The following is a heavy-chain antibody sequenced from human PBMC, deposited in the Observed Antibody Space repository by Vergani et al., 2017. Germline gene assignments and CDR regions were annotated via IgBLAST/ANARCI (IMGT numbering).Heavy chain of an antibody. Sequence: QVQLVQSGAEVKKPGSSVKVSCKASGGTFSSYTISWVRQAPGQGLEWMGRIIPILGIANYAQKFQGRVTITADKSTSTAYMELSSLRSEDTAVYYCARARRGYSSSWGYYMDVWGKGPRSPSP. J-gene: IGHJ6*03. D-gene: IGHD6-13*01. CDR3: ARARRGYSSSWGYYMDV. CDR2: IIPILGIA. CDR1: GGTFSSYT. V-gene: IGHV1-69*02.